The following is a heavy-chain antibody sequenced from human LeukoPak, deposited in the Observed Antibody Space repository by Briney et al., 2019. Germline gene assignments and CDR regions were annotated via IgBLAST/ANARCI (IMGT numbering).Heavy chain of an antibody. Sequence: SETLSLTCTVSGYSIISGYSWEWIRQPPGKGLEWIGSFHYSGSTYYNPSLMSRVTISGDTSKNQFSLRLSSVTAADTAVYYCARAYCSSTSCYTEGWFDPWGQGTLVAVSS. J-gene: IGHJ5*02. CDR2: FHYSGST. V-gene: IGHV4-38-2*02. CDR3: ARAYCSSTSCYTEGWFDP. D-gene: IGHD2-2*02. CDR1: GYSIISGYS.